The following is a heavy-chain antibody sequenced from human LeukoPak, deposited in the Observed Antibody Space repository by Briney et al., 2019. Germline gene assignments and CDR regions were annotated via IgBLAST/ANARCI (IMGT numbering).Heavy chain of an antibody. CDR2: IKQDGSEK. CDR3: ARVPSAAAALFDY. CDR1: GFTFSSYW. V-gene: IGHV3-7*01. J-gene: IGHJ4*02. D-gene: IGHD6-13*01. Sequence: GGSLRLSCAASGFTFSSYWMSWVRQAPGKGLEWVANIKQDGSEKYYVDSVKGRFTISRDNAKNSLYLQMNSLRAEDTAVYYCARVPSAAAALFDYWGQGTLVTVSS.